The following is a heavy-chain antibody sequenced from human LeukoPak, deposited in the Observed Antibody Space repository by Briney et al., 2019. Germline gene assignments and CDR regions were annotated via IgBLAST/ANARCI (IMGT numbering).Heavy chain of an antibody. V-gene: IGHV3-7*01. Sequence: GGSLRLSCAASGFTFSSYWMSWVRQAPGKGLEGVANIQQDGSEKYYVDSVKGRFTISRDNGKNSLYLLMNSLRAEDTAVYYCARDMGNGYNSDWFDPWGQGTLVTVSS. CDR3: ARDMGNGYNSDWFDP. J-gene: IGHJ5*02. CDR1: GFTFSSYW. CDR2: IQQDGSEK. D-gene: IGHD5-24*01.